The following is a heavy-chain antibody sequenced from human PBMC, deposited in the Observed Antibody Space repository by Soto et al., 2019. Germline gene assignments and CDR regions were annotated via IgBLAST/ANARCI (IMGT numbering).Heavy chain of an antibody. Sequence: EVQLVESGGGLVQPGGSLRLSCAASGFTVSSFYMTWVRQAPGKGLQWVAVIASGGSTYYADSVKGRFTISRDNSKNTQYHEMNSLRAEDTAVYYCARDTFGGAYALYHGGQGTLVTVSS. CDR2: IASGGST. J-gene: IGHJ4*02. CDR1: GFTVSSFY. V-gene: IGHV3-66*01. CDR3: ARDTFGGAYALYH. D-gene: IGHD3-3*01.